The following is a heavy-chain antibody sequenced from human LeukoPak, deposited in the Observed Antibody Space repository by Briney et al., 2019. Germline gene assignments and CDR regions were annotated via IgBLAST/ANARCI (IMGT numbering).Heavy chain of an antibody. CDR3: PGETMFRAIWFDP. J-gene: IGHJ5*02. Sequence: ASVKVSCKASRYTLTTYDISRVRQAPLQGLEWMGGMNPNTGNTGYAHKFQGRVTMTRNTPINTASMEMSSLRSEDTAVYYCPGETMFRAIWFDPWGQGTLVTVSS. D-gene: IGHD3-10*02. CDR1: RYTLTTYD. CDR2: MNPNTGNT. V-gene: IGHV1-8*01.